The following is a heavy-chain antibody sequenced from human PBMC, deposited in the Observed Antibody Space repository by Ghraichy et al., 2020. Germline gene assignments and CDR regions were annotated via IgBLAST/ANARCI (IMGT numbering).Heavy chain of an antibody. CDR3: ARGGTGSDY. J-gene: IGHJ4*02. CDR2: IYGGVST. V-gene: IGHV3-53*01. D-gene: IGHD6-19*01. CDR1: GFTVRSDY. Sequence: GGSLRLSCAASGFTVRSDYMSWARQAPGKGRGWDSVIYGGVSTTSADSVTGRFTISRDDSKNTVYLHMNSLTAEDTAVYYCARGGTGSDYWGQGTLVTVSS.